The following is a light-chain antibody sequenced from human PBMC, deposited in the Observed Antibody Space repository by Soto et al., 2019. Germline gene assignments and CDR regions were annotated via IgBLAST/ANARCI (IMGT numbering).Light chain of an antibody. CDR3: QQYGSYPWT. CDR2: GAS. CDR1: QSVSSSY. V-gene: IGKV3-20*01. Sequence: DIVLTQSPGTLSLSLGERATLSCRASQSVSSSYLAWYQQKPGKAPRLLIHGASSWDNGIPARFSASGSGTEFTLTISRLEPEDFAVYYCQQYGSYPWTFGQGTKVDI. J-gene: IGKJ1*01.